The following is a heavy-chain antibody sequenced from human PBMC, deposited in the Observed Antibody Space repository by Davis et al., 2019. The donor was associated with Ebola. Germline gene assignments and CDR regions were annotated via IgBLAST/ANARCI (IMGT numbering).Heavy chain of an antibody. CDR2: IYPGDSDT. CDR3: ARSSSPADEPFDY. D-gene: IGHD6-6*01. J-gene: IGHJ4*02. V-gene: IGHV5-51*01. CDR1: GYSFTSYW. Sequence: PGGSLRLSCKGSGYSFTSYWIGWVRQMPGKGLEWMGIIYPGDSDTRYSPSFQGQVTISADKSISTAYLQWSSLKASDTAMYYCARSSSPADEPFDYWGQGTLVTVSS.